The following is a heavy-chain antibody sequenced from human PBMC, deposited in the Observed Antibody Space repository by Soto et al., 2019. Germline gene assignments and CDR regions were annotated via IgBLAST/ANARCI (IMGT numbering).Heavy chain of an antibody. D-gene: IGHD2-2*01. J-gene: IGHJ6*02. CDR1: GGTISRYS. CDR3: AREDRDRETGLVPAAIDGMDV. V-gene: IGHV1-69*08. CDR2: VIPIFGIP. Sequence: QVQLVQSGAEVKKPGSSVKVSCKASGGTISRYSITWVRQAPGHGLEWIGRVIPIFGIPTYAQKFQGRVTITADESTSTANMELSRLRSDDTAVYYCAREDRDRETGLVPAAIDGMDVWGQGTTVTVSS.